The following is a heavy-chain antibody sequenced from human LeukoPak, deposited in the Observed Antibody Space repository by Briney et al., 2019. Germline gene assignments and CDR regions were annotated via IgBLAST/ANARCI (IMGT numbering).Heavy chain of an antibody. D-gene: IGHD3-3*01. V-gene: IGHV3-21*01. Sequence: GGSLRLSCAASGFTFSSYSMNWVRQAPGKGLEWFSSISSSSSYIYYADSVKGRFTISRDNAKNSLYLQMNSLRAEDTAVYYCARETRVNYDFWSGYHTGDAFDIWGQGTMVTVSS. CDR3: ARETRVNYDFWSGYHTGDAFDI. CDR2: ISSSSSYI. CDR1: GFTFSSYS. J-gene: IGHJ3*02.